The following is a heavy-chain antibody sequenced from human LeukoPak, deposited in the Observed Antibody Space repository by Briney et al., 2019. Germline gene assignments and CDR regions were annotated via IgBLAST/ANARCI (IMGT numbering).Heavy chain of an antibody. J-gene: IGHJ5*02. CDR2: IYHSGST. CDR3: ASRAVQLWPLGSRFDP. V-gene: IGHV4-30-2*01. D-gene: IGHD5-18*01. Sequence: PSETLSLTCAVSGGSISSGGYSWSWIRQPPGKGLEWIGYIYHSGSTYYNPSLKSRVTISVDKSKNQFSLKLSSVTAADTAVYYCASRAVQLWPLGSRFDPWGQGTLVTVSS. CDR1: GGSISSGGYS.